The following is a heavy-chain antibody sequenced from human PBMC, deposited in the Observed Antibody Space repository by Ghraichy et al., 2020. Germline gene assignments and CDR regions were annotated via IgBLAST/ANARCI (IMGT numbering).Heavy chain of an antibody. CDR2: ISGSGGST. CDR1: GFTFSSYA. Sequence: GGSLRLSCAASGFTFSSYAMSWVRQAPGKGLEWVSAISGSGGSTYYADSVKGRFTISRDNSKNTLYLQMNSLRAEDTAVYYCAKDLYHRYGGKVSYYFDYWGQGTLVTVSS. CDR3: AKDLYHRYGGKVSYYFDY. J-gene: IGHJ4*02. D-gene: IGHD4-23*01. V-gene: IGHV3-23*01.